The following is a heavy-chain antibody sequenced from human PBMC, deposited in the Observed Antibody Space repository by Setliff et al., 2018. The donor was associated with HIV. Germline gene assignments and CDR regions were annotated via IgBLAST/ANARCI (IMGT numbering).Heavy chain of an antibody. Sequence: GASVKVSCKASGGPFTSSSIGWVRQAPGQGLEWMGRIIPILGVPRYAQKFQGRVTITADKSTSTSYMHLSSLRAEDTAVYYCAQLGMVDDFDYWGQGTLVTVSS. J-gene: IGHJ4*02. CDR1: GGPFTSSS. CDR3: AQLGMVDDFDY. D-gene: IGHD1-1*01. V-gene: IGHV1-69*02. CDR2: IIPILGVP.